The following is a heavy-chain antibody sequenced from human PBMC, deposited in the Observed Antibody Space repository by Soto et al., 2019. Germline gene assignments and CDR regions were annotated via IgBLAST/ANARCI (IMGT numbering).Heavy chain of an antibody. CDR1: GFTFRSFA. CDR3: AKPQSTSGYGSFND. CDR2: ISGNGGDT. J-gene: IGHJ4*02. D-gene: IGHD3-10*01. Sequence: EVQLLESGGGLEQPGGSLRLSCAASGFTFRSFAMSWVRQAPGKGLEWVSGISGNGGDTNYADSVKGRFTNARDNSKNALYLRLDSLRAEDTAVYYCAKPQSTSGYGSFNDWGQGTLVTVAS. V-gene: IGHV3-23*01.